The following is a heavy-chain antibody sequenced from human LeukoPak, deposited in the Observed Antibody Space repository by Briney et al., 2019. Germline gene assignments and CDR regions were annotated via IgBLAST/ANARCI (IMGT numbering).Heavy chain of an antibody. V-gene: IGHV4-61*02. CDR2: IYTSGST. Sequence: SQTLSLTCTVSGGSISSGSYYWSWIRQPAGKGLEWIGRIYTSGSTNYNPSLKSRVTISVDTSKNQFSLKLSSVPGADTAVYYCARGWLQFPFDSWGQGTLVTVSS. D-gene: IGHD5-24*01. CDR1: GGSISSGSYY. J-gene: IGHJ4*02. CDR3: ARGWLQFPFDS.